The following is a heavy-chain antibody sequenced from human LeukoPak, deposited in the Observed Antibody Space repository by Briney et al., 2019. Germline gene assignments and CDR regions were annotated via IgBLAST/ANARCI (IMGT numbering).Heavy chain of an antibody. CDR3: ARADTAMVPPYYYYYDMDV. CDR1: GGTFSSYA. J-gene: IGHJ6*04. V-gene: IGHV1-69*01. Sequence: SVKVSCKASGGTFSSYAISWVRQAPGQGLEWMGGIIPIFGTANYAQKFQGRVTITADESTSTAYMELSSLRSEDTAVYYCARADTAMVPPYYYYYDMDVWGKGTTVTVSS. D-gene: IGHD5-18*01. CDR2: IIPIFGTA.